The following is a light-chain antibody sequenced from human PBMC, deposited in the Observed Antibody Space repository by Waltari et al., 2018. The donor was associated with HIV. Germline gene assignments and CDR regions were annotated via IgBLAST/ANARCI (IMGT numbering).Light chain of an antibody. CDR1: QSVLHNNGDNY. Sequence: DIVMTQPPFFLPVSPGEPASISCRSSQSVLHNNGDNYLTWYMQRPGQSPQLLIYLAAHLASGVPDRFSGSGSGTDFTLHIKKVEADDVGLYFCMQALEIPLTFGGGTKVEIK. J-gene: IGKJ4*01. CDR3: MQALEIPLT. CDR2: LAA. V-gene: IGKV2-28*01.